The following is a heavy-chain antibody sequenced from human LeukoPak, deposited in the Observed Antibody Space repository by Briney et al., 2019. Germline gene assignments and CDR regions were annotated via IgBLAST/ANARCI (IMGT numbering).Heavy chain of an antibody. D-gene: IGHD2-15*01. J-gene: IGHJ3*01. CDR3: AKPRDIDSWAFDV. CDR2: ISYDGRNK. V-gene: IGHV3-30*18. Sequence: GRSLRLSCAASGFTFNNHDMHWVRQAPGKGLEWVAGISYDGRNKYYADSVKGRFTISRDNSKNTLNLQMNSLRTEDTAVYYCAKPRDIDSWAFDVWGQGTMLPVS. CDR1: GFTFNNHD.